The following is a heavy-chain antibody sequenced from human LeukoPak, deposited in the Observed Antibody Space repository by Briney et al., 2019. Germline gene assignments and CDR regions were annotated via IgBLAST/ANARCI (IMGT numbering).Heavy chain of an antibody. CDR3: ASAIGAYSSSWYYFDY. CDR1: GYSFTSYW. CDR2: IYPGDSDT. D-gene: IGHD6-13*01. Sequence: GESLKISCKGSGYSFTSYWIGWVRQMPGKGLEWMGIIYPGDSDTRYSPSFQGQVTISADKSICTAYLQWSSLKASDTAMYYCASAIGAYSSSWYYFDYWGQGTLVTVSS. V-gene: IGHV5-51*01. J-gene: IGHJ4*02.